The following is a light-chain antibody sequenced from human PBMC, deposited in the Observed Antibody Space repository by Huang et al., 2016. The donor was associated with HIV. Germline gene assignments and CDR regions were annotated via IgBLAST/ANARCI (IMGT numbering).Light chain of an antibody. CDR3: QQYGSPWIT. V-gene: IGKV3-20*01. CDR1: QSVPSSD. CDR2: GAS. Sequence: EIVLTQSPGTLSLSPGERATLSCRASQSVPSSDLAWYQQRPGQTPRLLIYGASSRATDIPDRFSGSGAGTDFTLTISRLEPEDFAVYYCQQYGSPWITFGQGTRLEI. J-gene: IGKJ5*01.